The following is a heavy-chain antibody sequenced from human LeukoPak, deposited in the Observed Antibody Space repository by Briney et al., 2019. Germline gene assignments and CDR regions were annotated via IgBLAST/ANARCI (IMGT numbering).Heavy chain of an antibody. CDR2: INHSGST. Sequence: SETLSLTCAVYGGSFSGYYWSWIRQPPGKGLEWIGEINHSGSTNYNPSLKSRVTISVDTSKNQFSLKLSSVTAADTAVYYCARGHRLICTNGVCPYYYYMDVWGKGTTVTVSS. J-gene: IGHJ6*03. D-gene: IGHD2-8*01. CDR3: ARGHRLICTNGVCPYYYYMDV. V-gene: IGHV4-34*01. CDR1: GGSFSGYY.